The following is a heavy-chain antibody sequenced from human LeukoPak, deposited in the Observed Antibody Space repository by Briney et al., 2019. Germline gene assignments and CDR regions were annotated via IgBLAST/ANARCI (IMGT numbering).Heavy chain of an antibody. V-gene: IGHV1-69*04. CDR3: ASRIPSNSSGWSPDP. D-gene: IGHD6-19*01. Sequence: SVKVSCKASGGTFSSYAISWVRQAPGQGLEWMGRIIPILGIANYAQKFQGRVTITADKSTSTAYMELSSLRSEDTAVYYCASRIPSNSSGWSPDPWGQGTLVTVSS. CDR1: GGTFSSYA. J-gene: IGHJ5*02. CDR2: IIPILGIA.